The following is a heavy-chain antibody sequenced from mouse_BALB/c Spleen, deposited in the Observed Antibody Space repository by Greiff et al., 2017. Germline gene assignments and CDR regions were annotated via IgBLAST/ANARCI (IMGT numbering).Heavy chain of an antibody. J-gene: IGHJ3*01. Sequence: EVKLLGPGGGLVRPGGSLKLPCAAPEFTFGSYAMSWVRRTPEKRLEGVATISSGGSYTYYPDSVKGRFTISRDIAKNTLYLQMSSLRSEDTAMYYCARRAYYRYDEEWFAYWGQGTLVTVSA. D-gene: IGHD2-14*01. CDR2: ISSGGSYT. V-gene: IGHV5-9-3*01. CDR1: EFTFGSYA. CDR3: ARRAYYRYDEEWFAY.